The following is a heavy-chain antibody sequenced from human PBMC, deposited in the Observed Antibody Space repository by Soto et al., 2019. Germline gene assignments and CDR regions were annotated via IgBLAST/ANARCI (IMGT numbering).Heavy chain of an antibody. CDR3: ARTCSGGTCSFDY. CDR1: GFTFSSYW. D-gene: IGHD2-15*01. V-gene: IGHV3-66*01. Sequence: GGSLRLSCAASGFTFSSYWMSWVRQAPGKGLEWVSVIYSGGSTYYADSVKGRFTISRDNSENTLYLQMNSLRAEDTAVYYCARTCSGGTCSFDYWGQGTLVTVSS. CDR2: IYSGGST. J-gene: IGHJ4*02.